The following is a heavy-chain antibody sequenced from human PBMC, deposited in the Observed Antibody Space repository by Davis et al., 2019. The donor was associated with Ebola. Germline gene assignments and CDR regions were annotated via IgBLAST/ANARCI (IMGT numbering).Heavy chain of an antibody. J-gene: IGHJ6*02. CDR1: GYTFTSYG. D-gene: IGHD2-15*01. V-gene: IGHV1-18*01. CDR2: ISAYNGNT. Sequence: ASVKVSCKASGYTFTSYGISWVRQAPGQGLEWMGWISAYNGNTNYAQKLQGRVTMTTDTSTSTAYMELRSLRSEDTAVYYCAANIVLAPDNYYYYYGMDVWGQGTTVTVSS. CDR3: AANIVLAPDNYYYYYGMDV.